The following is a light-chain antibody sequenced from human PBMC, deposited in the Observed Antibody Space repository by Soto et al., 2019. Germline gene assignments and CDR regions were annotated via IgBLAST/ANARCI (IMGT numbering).Light chain of an antibody. CDR3: SSYAGSNNPYV. V-gene: IGLV2-8*01. CDR2: EVS. Sequence: QSALTQPPSASGSPGQSVTISCTGTSGDVGGYNYVYWYQQHPGKAPKLMIYEVSKRPSGVPNRFSGSKSGNTASLTVSGLQAEDEADYYCSSYAGSNNPYVFGTGTKLTVL. CDR1: SGDVGGYNY. J-gene: IGLJ1*01.